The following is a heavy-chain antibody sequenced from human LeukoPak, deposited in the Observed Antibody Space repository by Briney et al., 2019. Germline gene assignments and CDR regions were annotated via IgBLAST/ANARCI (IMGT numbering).Heavy chain of an antibody. D-gene: IGHD2-8*01. CDR2: IFYSGRT. V-gene: IGHV4-59*11. J-gene: IGHJ4*02. Sequence: PSETLSLTCTVSGGSISGHYWSWIRQPPGRGLEWIGYIFYSGRTDYNPSLKSRFTMSVDTSKNQFSLQLRSVTAADTAVYYCARVRSGAATNAFDYCGQGTPVTVSS. CDR1: GGSISGHY. CDR3: ARVRSGAATNAFDY.